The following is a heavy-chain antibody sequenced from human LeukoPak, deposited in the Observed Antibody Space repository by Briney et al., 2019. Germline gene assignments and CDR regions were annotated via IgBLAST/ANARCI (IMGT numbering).Heavy chain of an antibody. CDR2: INWNGGST. CDR3: ARGAGAALPRYYYMDV. D-gene: IGHD6-6*01. CDR1: GFTFDDYG. J-gene: IGHJ6*03. Sequence: GGSLRLSCAASGFTFDDYGMSWVRQAPGKGLEWVSGINWNGGSTGYADSVKGRFTISRDNAKNSLYLQMNSLRAEDTAVYYCARGAGAALPRYYYMDVWGKGTRSPSP. V-gene: IGHV3-20*04.